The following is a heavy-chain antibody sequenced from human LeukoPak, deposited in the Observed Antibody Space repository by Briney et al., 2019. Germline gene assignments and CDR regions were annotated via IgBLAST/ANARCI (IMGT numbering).Heavy chain of an antibody. CDR3: AKVGRVRGYSYGIDY. J-gene: IGHJ4*02. CDR1: GFTFSSYG. Sequence: GGSPRLSCAASGFTFSSYGMHWVRQAPGKGLEWVAFIRYDGSNKYYADSVKGRFTISRDNSKNTLYLQMNSLRAEDTAVYYCAKVGRVRGYSYGIDYWGQGTLVTVSS. D-gene: IGHD5-18*01. V-gene: IGHV3-30*02. CDR2: IRYDGSNK.